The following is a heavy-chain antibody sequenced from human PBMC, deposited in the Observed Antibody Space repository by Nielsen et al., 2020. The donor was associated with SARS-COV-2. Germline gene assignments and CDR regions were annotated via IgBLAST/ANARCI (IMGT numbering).Heavy chain of an antibody. CDR1: GYTFTSYG. Sequence: ASVKVSCKASGYTFTSYGISWVRQASGQGLEWMGWISAYNGNTNYAQKLQGRVTMTTDTSTSTAYMELRSLRSDDTAVYYCARDPGDEWLRLSYYYYGMDVWGQGTTVTVSS. CDR3: ARDPGDEWLRLSYYYYGMDV. J-gene: IGHJ6*02. V-gene: IGHV1-18*01. D-gene: IGHD5-12*01. CDR2: ISAYNGNT.